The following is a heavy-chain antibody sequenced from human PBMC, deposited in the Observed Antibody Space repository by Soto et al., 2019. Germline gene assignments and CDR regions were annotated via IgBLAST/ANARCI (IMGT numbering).Heavy chain of an antibody. D-gene: IGHD2-2*01. CDR2: ISGSGGST. CDR3: AKDLWYQRKYYFDY. Sequence: PGGSLRLSCAASGFTFSSYAMSWVRQAPGKGLEWVSAISGSGGSTCYADSVKGRFTISRDNSKNTLYLQMNSLRAEDTAVYYCAKDLWYQRKYYFDYWGQGTLVTVSS. V-gene: IGHV3-23*01. CDR1: GFTFSSYA. J-gene: IGHJ4*02.